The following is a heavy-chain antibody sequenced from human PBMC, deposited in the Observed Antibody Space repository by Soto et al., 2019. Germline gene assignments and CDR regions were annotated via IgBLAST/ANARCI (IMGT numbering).Heavy chain of an antibody. CDR1: GFTFSGYG. Sequence: QVQLVESGGGVVQPGTSLRLSCAVSGFTFSGYGMHWVRQAPGKGLEWVAVIWFDGSNKNYGDSVKGRFTISRDDSKNILYLQMNSLRAEDTAVYYCTRDRDSRRGYDYFAHWGQGTLVTVSS. J-gene: IGHJ4*02. V-gene: IGHV3-33*01. CDR3: TRDRDSRRGYDYFAH. D-gene: IGHD4-4*01. CDR2: IWFDGSNK.